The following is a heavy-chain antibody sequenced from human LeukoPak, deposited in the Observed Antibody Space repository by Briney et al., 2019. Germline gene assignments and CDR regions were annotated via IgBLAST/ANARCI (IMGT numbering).Heavy chain of an antibody. Sequence: SETLSLTCTVSGGSISSYYWSWIRQPPGKGLEWIGYIYTSGSTNYNPSLKSRVTISVDTSKNQFSLKLSSVTAADTAVYYCARGFDCSSTSCYPAYYYMDVWGKGTTVTVSS. CDR2: IYTSGST. V-gene: IGHV4-4*09. CDR1: GGSISSYY. D-gene: IGHD2-2*01. J-gene: IGHJ6*03. CDR3: ARGFDCSSTSCYPAYYYMDV.